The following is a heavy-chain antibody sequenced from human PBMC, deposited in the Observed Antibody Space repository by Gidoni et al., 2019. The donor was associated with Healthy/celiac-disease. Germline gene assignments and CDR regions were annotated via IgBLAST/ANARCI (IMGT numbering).Heavy chain of an antibody. CDR2: ISYDGSKK. D-gene: IGHD3-10*01. J-gene: IGHJ5*02. CDR1: GFAFRSYA. Sequence: QVQLVESGGGVVQPGRSLRLSCAASGFAFRSYAMHGVRQAPGKVMEWVEVISYDGSKKYYADSVKGRFTISRDNSKNTLYLQMNSLRAEDTAVYYCAKDLQRITMVRGVSGWFDPWGQGTLVTVSS. CDR3: AKDLQRITMVRGVSGWFDP. V-gene: IGHV3-30*04.